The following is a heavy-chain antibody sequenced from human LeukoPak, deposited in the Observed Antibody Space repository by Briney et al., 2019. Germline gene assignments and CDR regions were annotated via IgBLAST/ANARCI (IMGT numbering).Heavy chain of an antibody. CDR1: GFTFSSYS. CDR3: TRYSGYPGDY. Sequence: GGSLRLSCAASGFTFSSYSMNWVRQAPGKGLEWVSSISSSSSYIYYADSVKGRFTVSRDNAKNSLYLQMNSLRVEDTGVYYCTRYSGYPGDYWGQETLVTVSS. D-gene: IGHD5-12*01. CDR2: ISSSSSYI. J-gene: IGHJ4*02. V-gene: IGHV3-21*01.